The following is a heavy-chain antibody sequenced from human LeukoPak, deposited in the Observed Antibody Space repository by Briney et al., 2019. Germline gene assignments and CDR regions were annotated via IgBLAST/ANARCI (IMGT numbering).Heavy chain of an antibody. D-gene: IGHD4-23*01. CDR3: ARTRPGTSLFGY. Sequence: PGGSLRLPCAASGFTFSSYAMHGVRQAPGKGLEWVAVISYDGSNKYYADSVKGRFTISRDNSKNTLYLQMNSLRAEDTAVYYCARTRPGTSLFGYWGQGTLVTVSS. J-gene: IGHJ4*02. CDR1: GFTFSSYA. CDR2: ISYDGSNK. V-gene: IGHV3-30-3*01.